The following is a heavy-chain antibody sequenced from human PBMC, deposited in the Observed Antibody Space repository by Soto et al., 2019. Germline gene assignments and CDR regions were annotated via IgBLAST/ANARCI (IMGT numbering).Heavy chain of an antibody. J-gene: IGHJ5*02. CDR2: MNPNSGNT. D-gene: IGHD3-3*01. Sequence: ASVKVSCKASGYTFTSYDINWVRQATGQGLEWMGWMNPNSGNTGYAQKFQGRVTMTRNTSISSAYMELSSLRSEYTVVYYCARDDFWSGYYNWFDPWGQGTLVTVSS. V-gene: IGHV1-8*01. CDR1: GYTFTSYD. CDR3: ARDDFWSGYYNWFDP.